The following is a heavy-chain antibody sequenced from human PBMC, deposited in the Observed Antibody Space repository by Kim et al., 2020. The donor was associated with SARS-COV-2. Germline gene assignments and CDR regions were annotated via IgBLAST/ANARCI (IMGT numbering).Heavy chain of an antibody. CDR3: ARVLLWFGYYYYGMDV. Sequence: SETLSLTCAVYGGSFSGYYWSWIRQPPGKGLEWIGEINHSGSTNYNPSLKSRVTISVDTSKNQFSLKLSSVTAADTAVYYCARVLLWFGYYYYGMDVWGQGTTVTVSS. J-gene: IGHJ6*02. V-gene: IGHV4-34*01. CDR1: GGSFSGYY. D-gene: IGHD3-10*01. CDR2: INHSGST.